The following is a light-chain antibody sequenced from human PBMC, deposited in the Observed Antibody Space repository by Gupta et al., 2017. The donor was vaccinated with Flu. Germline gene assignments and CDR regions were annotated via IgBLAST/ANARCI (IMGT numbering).Light chain of an antibody. CDR3: QVWHSSSDVR. V-gene: IGLV3-21*02. CDR2: DDS. CDR1: NIGAKS. J-gene: IGLJ2*01. Sequence: PGQTARITCGGDNIGAKSVHWSQQQPGQAPVLVVYDDSARPSGIPERFSGSNSGNTATLTISRVEAGDGADYYCQVWHSSSDVRFGGGDKLNVL.